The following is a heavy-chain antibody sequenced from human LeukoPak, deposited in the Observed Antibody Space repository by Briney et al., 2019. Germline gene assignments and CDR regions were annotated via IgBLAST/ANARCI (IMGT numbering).Heavy chain of an antibody. V-gene: IGHV3-33*01. D-gene: IGHD6-19*01. Sequence: GGSLRLSCAASGFNFSSYGMHWVRRAPGKGLEWVTSIWFDGSNIHYADSVKGRVIISRDNSKSALYLQMNSLRAEDTAIYYCARDSLPMAVTGPFDHWGQGALVTASS. J-gene: IGHJ4*02. CDR2: IWFDGSNI. CDR1: GFNFSSYG. CDR3: ARDSLPMAVTGPFDH.